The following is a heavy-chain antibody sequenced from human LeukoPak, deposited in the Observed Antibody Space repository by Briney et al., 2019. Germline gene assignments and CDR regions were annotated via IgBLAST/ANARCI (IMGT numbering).Heavy chain of an antibody. CDR3: ARNTETAIPLPYYFDY. CDR2: INTGNGNT. V-gene: IGHV1-3*04. J-gene: IGHJ4*02. Sequence: ASVKVSCKASGYTFTSFAMHWVRQAPGQRLECMGWINTGNGNTKYSQKFQGRVTITRDTSASTAYMDLSSLRSEDTAVYYCARNTETAIPLPYYFDYWGQGTLVTVSS. D-gene: IGHD2-21*02. CDR1: GYTFTSFA.